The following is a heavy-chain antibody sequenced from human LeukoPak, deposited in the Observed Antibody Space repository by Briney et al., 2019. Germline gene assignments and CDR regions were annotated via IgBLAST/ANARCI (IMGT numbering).Heavy chain of an antibody. CDR1: GFTFSSYA. Sequence: GGSLRLSCAASGFTFSSYAMSWVRQAPGKGLEWVSSISSSSSYIYYADSLKGRFTISRDNAKNSLYLQMNSLRAEDTAVYYCARGLVGGYYSSSFWGQGTLVTVSS. V-gene: IGHV3-21*01. D-gene: IGHD6-13*01. CDR3: ARGLVGGYYSSSF. CDR2: ISSSSSYI. J-gene: IGHJ4*02.